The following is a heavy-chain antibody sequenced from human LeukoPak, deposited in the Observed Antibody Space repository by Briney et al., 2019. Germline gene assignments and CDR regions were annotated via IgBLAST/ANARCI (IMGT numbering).Heavy chain of an antibody. CDR1: GGSISSYY. CDR3: ASKSHYSSSWPFDY. D-gene: IGHD6-13*01. CDR2: IHTRGSA. V-gene: IGHV4-4*07. J-gene: IGHJ4*02. Sequence: PSETLSLTCTVSGGSISSYYWRWIRQPAGRGLEWIGYIHTRGSANYNPSLESRVPMSVHTSKTPLSLKVTSVRAADTDIYYCASKSHYSSSWPFDYWGQGTLVTVS.